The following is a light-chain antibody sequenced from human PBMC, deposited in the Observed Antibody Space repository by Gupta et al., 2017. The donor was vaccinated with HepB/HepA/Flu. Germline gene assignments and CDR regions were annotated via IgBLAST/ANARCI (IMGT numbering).Light chain of an antibody. Sequence: SSALTHDPAVSVALGQTVRITCQGDSLRSYYASWYQQQPGQAPALVIYVNKNRRSAIPDRFSGSSSGNTASLTITGAQAEEEADYYYNSRDSSSNNLCVFGTGTKVTVL. J-gene: IGLJ1*01. V-gene: IGLV3-19*01. CDR3: NSRDSSSNNLCV. CDR1: SLRSYY. CDR2: VNK.